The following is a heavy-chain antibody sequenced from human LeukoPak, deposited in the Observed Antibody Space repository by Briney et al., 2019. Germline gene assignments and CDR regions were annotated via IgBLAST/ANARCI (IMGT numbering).Heavy chain of an antibody. Sequence: SETLSLTCAVYGGAFSGYSWSWIRQPPGKGLEWIGEIDPNGTTNYNPSLKSRVTISVDTSKNQFSLKLSSVTAADTAVYYCARHTRYNWKSYWGQGTLVTVSS. CDR3: ARHTRYNWKSY. V-gene: IGHV4-34*01. J-gene: IGHJ4*02. CDR1: GGAFSGYS. CDR2: IDPNGTT. D-gene: IGHD1-20*01.